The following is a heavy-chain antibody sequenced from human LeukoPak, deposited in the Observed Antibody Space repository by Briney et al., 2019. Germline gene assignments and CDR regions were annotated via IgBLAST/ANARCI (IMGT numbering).Heavy chain of an antibody. Sequence: PGGSLRLSCSASGFTFSIFPMHWVRQAPGKGLEYFSAISRNGDTTYYADSVKGRFTISRDNSKNTLYLQMSSLRPEDTAVYYCVKALTDDAFDIWGQGTMVSVSS. J-gene: IGHJ3*02. V-gene: IGHV3-64D*06. CDR1: GFTFSIFP. CDR2: ISRNGDTT. CDR3: VKALTDDAFDI.